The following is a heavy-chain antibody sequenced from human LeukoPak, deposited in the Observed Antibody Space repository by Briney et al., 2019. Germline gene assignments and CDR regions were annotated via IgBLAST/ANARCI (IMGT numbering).Heavy chain of an antibody. CDR3: ARGFSSGWYGRPGVYFDY. Sequence: PSETLSLTCTVSGGSISSSSYYWGWIRQPPGKGLEWIGSIHYSGSTYYNPSLKSRVTISVDTSKNQFSLKLSSVTAADTAVYYCARGFSSGWYGRPGVYFDYWGQGTLVTVSS. D-gene: IGHD6-19*01. V-gene: IGHV4-39*07. CDR1: GGSISSSSYY. J-gene: IGHJ4*02. CDR2: IHYSGST.